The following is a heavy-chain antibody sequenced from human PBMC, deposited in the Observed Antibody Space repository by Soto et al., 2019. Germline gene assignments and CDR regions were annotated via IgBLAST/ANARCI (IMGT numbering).Heavy chain of an antibody. CDR3: AKAGRIGGDGGMDV. V-gene: IGHV3-30*18. D-gene: IGHD1-26*01. CDR1: GFTFSSYG. Sequence: QVQLVESGGGVVQPGRSLRLSCAASGFTFSSYGMHWVRQAPGKVLEWVAVTSYDGSNQYYADSVKGRFTISRDNYKNTLYLQMNSLSAEDTAVYYCAKAGRIGGDGGMDVWGQGTTVAVSS. J-gene: IGHJ6*02. CDR2: TSYDGSNQ.